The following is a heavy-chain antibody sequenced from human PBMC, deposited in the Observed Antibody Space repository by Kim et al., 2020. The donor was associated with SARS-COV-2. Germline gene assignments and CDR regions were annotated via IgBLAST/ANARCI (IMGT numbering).Heavy chain of an antibody. V-gene: IGHV3-72*01. CDR3: AKSDYDFRDIDN. D-gene: IGHD5-12*01. Sequence: GGSLRLSCAASGFSFSDHYMDWVRQAPGKGLEWVGRIRNKANSHTTEYATSVKGRFTISRDDSKNSLYLEMTSLQTEDTAVYYCAKSDYDFRDIDNWGQGTLVTVSS. CDR2: IRNKANSHTT. J-gene: IGHJ4*02. CDR1: GFSFSDHY.